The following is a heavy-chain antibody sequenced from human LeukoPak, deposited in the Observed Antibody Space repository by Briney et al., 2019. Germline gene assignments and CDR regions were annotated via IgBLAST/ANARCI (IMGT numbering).Heavy chain of an antibody. J-gene: IGHJ4*02. CDR1: GGSISSDY. CDR3: ARGTYSSSWYGVFDY. V-gene: IGHV4-59*08. CDR2: IYYSGIT. D-gene: IGHD6-13*01. Sequence: SETLSLTCTVSGGSISSDYWSWIRQPPGKGLEWIGYIYYSGITNYTPSLKSRVTISLDTSKNQFSLKLSSVTAADTAVYYCARGTYSSSWYGVFDYWGQGTLVTVSS.